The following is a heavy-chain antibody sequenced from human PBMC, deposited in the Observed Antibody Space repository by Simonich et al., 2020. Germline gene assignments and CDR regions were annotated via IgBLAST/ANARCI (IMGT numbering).Heavy chain of an antibody. CDR3: ARDIVSFGSSWYAFDI. Sequence: QVQLVESGGGVVQPGRSLRLSCAASGFTFSSYAMHWVRQAPRKWLKWLSVISYDVINKYYADSLKGRFTISRDNSKNTLYLQMNSLRAEDTAVYYCARDIVSFGSSWYAFDIWGQGTMVTVSS. V-gene: IGHV3-30*07. D-gene: IGHD6-13*01. J-gene: IGHJ3*02. CDR1: GFTFSSYA. CDR2: ISYDVINK.